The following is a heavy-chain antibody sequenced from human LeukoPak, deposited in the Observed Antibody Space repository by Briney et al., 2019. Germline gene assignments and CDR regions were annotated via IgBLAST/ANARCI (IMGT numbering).Heavy chain of an antibody. CDR1: GYTFTGYY. CDR2: INPNSGGT. D-gene: IGHD5-18*01. CDR3: ARSPRDTAIHLDY. Sequence: ASVKVSCKASGYTFTGYYMHWVRQAPGQGLEWMGWINPNSGGTNYAQKFQGWVTMTRDTSISTACMELSRLRSDDTAVYYCARSPRDTAIHLDYWGQGTLVTVSS. J-gene: IGHJ4*02. V-gene: IGHV1-2*04.